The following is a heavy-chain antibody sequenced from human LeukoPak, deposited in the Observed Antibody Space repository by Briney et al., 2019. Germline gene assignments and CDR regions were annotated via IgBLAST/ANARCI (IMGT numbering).Heavy chain of an antibody. Sequence: ASVKVSCKASGGTFSSYAISWVRQAPGQGLEWMGGIIPIFGTANYAQKFQGRVTITTDESTSTAYMELSSLRSEDTAVYYCARLLGTLGAFDIWRQGTMVTVSS. CDR1: GGTFSSYA. V-gene: IGHV1-69*05. D-gene: IGHD2/OR15-2a*01. CDR2: IIPIFGTA. J-gene: IGHJ3*02. CDR3: ARLLGTLGAFDI.